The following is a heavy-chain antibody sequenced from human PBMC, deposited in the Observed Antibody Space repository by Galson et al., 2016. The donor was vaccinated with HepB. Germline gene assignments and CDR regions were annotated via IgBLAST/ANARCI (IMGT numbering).Heavy chain of an antibody. CDR1: GFTFSIYW. CDR2: INTDGSGT. J-gene: IGHJ5*02. D-gene: IGHD5-18*01. Sequence: LRLSCAASGFTFSIYWMHWVRQAPGKGLVWVSGINTDGSGTHNADSVKGRFTISRDNAKNTLYLRMNSLRVEDTAVYYCARPARGYMAMGADLWGQGTLVTVSS. V-gene: IGHV3-74*01. CDR3: ARPARGYMAMGADL.